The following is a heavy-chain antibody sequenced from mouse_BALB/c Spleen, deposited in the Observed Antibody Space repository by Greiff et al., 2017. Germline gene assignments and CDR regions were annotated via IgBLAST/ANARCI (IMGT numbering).Heavy chain of an antibody. J-gene: IGHJ3*01. CDR2: IDPENGDT. CDR3: NMERLFAY. V-gene: IGHV14-4*02. Sequence: VQLQQSGAELVRSGASVKLSCTASGFNIKDYYMHWVKQRPEQGLEWIGWIDPENGDTEYAPKFQGKATMTADTSSNTAYLQLSSLTSEDTAVYDGNMERLFAYWGQGTLVTVSA. CDR1: GFNIKDYY. D-gene: IGHD2-12*01.